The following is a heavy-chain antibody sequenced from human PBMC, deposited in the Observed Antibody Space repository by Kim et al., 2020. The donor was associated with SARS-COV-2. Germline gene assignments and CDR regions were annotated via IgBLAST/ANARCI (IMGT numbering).Heavy chain of an antibody. CDR2: VFYSGSI. D-gene: IGHD5-18*01. V-gene: IGHV4-59*01. J-gene: IGHJ4*02. Sequence: SETLSLTCTASGGSMNYYYWSWIRQSPGKGLEWIGYVFYSGSINYNPSLKSRVVLSLDLSKNQFSLRVNSVTAADTAVYFCARGGGYSYGRNFFDFWGQGTQVTVSS. CDR1: GGSMNYYY. CDR3: ARGGGYSYGRNFFDF.